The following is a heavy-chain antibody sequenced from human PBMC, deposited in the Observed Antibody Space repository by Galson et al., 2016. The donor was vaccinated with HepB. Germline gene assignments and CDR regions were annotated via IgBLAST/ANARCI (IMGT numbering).Heavy chain of an antibody. CDR3: CVDIVTSYYYFDQ. D-gene: IGHD3-9*01. CDR1: GFTFSSYG. CDR2: ISSSGSNI. V-gene: IGHV3-48*02. J-gene: IGHJ4*02. Sequence: SLRLSCAASGFTFSSYGMNWVRQAPGKGLQWVSYISSSGSNIYYADSVKGRFTISRDNAKDSVYLEMNSLRDDDTVMYYCCVDIVTSYYYFDQWGQGTLVTVSS.